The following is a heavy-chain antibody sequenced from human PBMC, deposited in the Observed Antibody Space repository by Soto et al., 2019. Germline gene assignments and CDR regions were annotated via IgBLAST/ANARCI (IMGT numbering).Heavy chain of an antibody. CDR2: ISGSSSTI. J-gene: IGHJ5*02. CDR3: ARAPTITISGLFDP. D-gene: IGHD3-9*01. V-gene: IGHV3-48*01. CDR1: GFTFSSYS. Sequence: EVQLVESGGGLVQPGGSLRLSCAASGFTFSSYSMNWVRQAPGKGLEWVSYISGSSSTIYYADSVKGRFTISRDNAKNSLYLQMNSLRAEDTAVYYCARAPTITISGLFDPWGQGTLVTVSS.